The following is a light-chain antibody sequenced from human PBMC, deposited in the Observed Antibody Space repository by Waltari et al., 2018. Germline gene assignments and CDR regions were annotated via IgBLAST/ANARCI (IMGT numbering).Light chain of an antibody. Sequence: DIVMTQSPDSLAVSLGEGATVNCKSRQTLLYTSTNKNYLAWYQQKPGQPPKLLFYWASTRQSGVPDRFTGSGSETDFTLTISSLQAEDVAVYYCQQYYSTPPTFGQGTKLEI. CDR1: QTLLYTSTNKNY. CDR3: QQYYSTPPT. CDR2: WAS. J-gene: IGKJ2*01. V-gene: IGKV4-1*01.